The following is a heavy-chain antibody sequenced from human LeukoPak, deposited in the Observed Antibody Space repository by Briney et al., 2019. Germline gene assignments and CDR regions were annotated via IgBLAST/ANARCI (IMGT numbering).Heavy chain of an antibody. V-gene: IGHV3-23*01. Sequence: GGSLRLSCAASGFTFSNYAMSWVRQAPGKGLECVSAISDSGDKTDHADSVRGRFTIYRDNSKDTLYLQMNSLGAADTAVYYCAKGPEQMAFHWFDPWGQGTLVTVSS. CDR2: ISDSGDKT. CDR1: GFTFSNYA. D-gene: IGHD1/OR15-1a*01. CDR3: AKGPEQMAFHWFDP. J-gene: IGHJ5*02.